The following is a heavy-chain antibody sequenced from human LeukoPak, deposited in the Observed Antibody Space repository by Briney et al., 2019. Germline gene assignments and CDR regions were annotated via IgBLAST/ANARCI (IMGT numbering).Heavy chain of an antibody. J-gene: IGHJ4*02. V-gene: IGHV1-18*01. D-gene: IGHD1-26*01. CDR1: GYTFTSYG. Sequence: GASVKVSCKASGYTFTSYGISWVRQAPGQGFEWMGWISAYNGNTNYAQKLQGRVTMTTDTSTSTAYMELRSLRSDDTAVYYCARVPSSGSYPLFGYRGQGTLVTVSS. CDR2: ISAYNGNT. CDR3: ARVPSSGSYPLFGY.